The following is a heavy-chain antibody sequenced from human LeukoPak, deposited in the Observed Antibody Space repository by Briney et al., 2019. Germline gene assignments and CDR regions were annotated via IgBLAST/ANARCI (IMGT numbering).Heavy chain of an antibody. CDR2: ITPMFGAV. CDR3: ARDPHSYGQGSFDY. D-gene: IGHD5-18*01. CDR1: GGIFSNYV. V-gene: IGHV1-69*13. J-gene: IGHJ4*02. Sequence: GASVKVSCKASGGIFSNYVFSWARQAPGQGLEWMGWITPMFGAVNYAQKFHDRVTITADESTSTAYMELRSLRSDDTAVYYCARDPHSYGQGSFDYWGQGTLVTVSS.